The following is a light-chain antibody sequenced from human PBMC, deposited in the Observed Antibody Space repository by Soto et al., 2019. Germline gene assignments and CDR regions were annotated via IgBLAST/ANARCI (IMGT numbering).Light chain of an antibody. CDR2: DVS. CDR3: SSYTSSSTPSVV. V-gene: IGLV2-14*01. J-gene: IGLJ2*01. CDR1: SSDVGGYNY. Sequence: QSALTQPASVSGSPGQSITISCTGTSSDVGGYNYVSWYQQHPGKAPKLMIYDVSNRPSGLSNRFSGSKSGNTASLTISGLQAEDEADYYCSSYTSSSTPSVVFGGGTKLTVL.